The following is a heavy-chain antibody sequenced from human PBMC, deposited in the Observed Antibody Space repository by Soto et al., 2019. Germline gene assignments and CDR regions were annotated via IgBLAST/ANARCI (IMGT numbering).Heavy chain of an antibody. CDR3: ARVLAISDSSGYDA. J-gene: IGHJ5*02. D-gene: IGHD3-22*01. CDR1: GYTFTSYG. Sequence: QVQLVQSGAEVKKPGASVKVSCKASGYTFTSYGISWVRQAPGQGLEWMGWISAYNSNTNHAQKQQDRVTMTTDTATSTAYKELSSLRSDDTAVDYCARVLAISDSSGYDAWGQGTLVNVSS. V-gene: IGHV1-18*01. CDR2: ISAYNSNT.